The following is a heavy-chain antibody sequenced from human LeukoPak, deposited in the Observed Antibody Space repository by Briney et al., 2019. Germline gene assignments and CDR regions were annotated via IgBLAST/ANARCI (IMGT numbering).Heavy chain of an antibody. CDR1: GFTLSSYS. V-gene: IGHV3-48*01. Sequence: PGGSLRLSCAASGFTLSSYSMNWVRQAPGKGLEWVSYISSSSSTIYYADSVKGRFTISRDNAKNSLYLQMNSLRAEDTAVYYCARGAYYYEDWGQGTLVTVSS. CDR2: ISSSSSTI. D-gene: IGHD3-22*01. J-gene: IGHJ4*02. CDR3: ARGAYYYED.